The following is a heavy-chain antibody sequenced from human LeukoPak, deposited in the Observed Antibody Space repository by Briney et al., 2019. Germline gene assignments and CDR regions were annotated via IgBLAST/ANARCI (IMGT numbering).Heavy chain of an antibody. CDR3: AREVGIRGHLDY. CDR1: GYTFTNFY. J-gene: IGHJ4*02. Sequence: ASVKVSCKPSGYTFTNFYMHWVRQAPGQGLEWMGIINPSGANTGYAQKFEGRVTMTRDTSTSTVYMELSSLRSQDRAVYYCAREVGIRGHLDYWGRGTPVTVSS. V-gene: IGHV1-46*01. CDR2: INPSGANT. D-gene: IGHD1-26*01.